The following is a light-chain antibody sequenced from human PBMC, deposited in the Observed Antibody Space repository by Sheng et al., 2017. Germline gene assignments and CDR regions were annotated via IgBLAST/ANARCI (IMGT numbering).Light chain of an antibody. CDR1: SSDVGSYNL. Sequence: QSALTQPASVSGSPGQSITISCTGTSSDVGSYNLVSWYQQYPGKRPQTHDLWRAISGPQGISNRFSGSKSGNTALPDNLWAPRLKTRLIYYCCSYASTVSYVFGTGTRSTVL. CDR3: CSYASTVSYV. V-gene: IGLV2-23*01. J-gene: IGLJ1*01. CDR2: RA.